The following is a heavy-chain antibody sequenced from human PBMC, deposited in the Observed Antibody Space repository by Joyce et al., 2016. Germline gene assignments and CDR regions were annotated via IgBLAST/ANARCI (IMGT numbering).Heavy chain of an antibody. CDR3: ARLAYYDFSTLYPLVASFFGMDV. CDR1: GFSVNAGYY. J-gene: IGHJ6*02. D-gene: IGHD3/OR15-3a*01. V-gene: IGHV4-38-2*01. CDR2: GHHTGRG. Sequence: QVRLQESGPGLVKPSETLSLTCAVSGFSVNAGYYWGWIRQPPGKGLEWIAIGHHTGRGSVNPSLMTRVTVSVDTSKNQFSLTLTSVTDADTATYYCARLAYYDFSTLYPLVASFFGMDVWGQGTPVTVS.